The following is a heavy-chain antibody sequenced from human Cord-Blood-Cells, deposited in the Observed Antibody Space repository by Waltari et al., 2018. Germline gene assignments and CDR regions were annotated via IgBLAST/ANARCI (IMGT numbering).Heavy chain of an antibody. D-gene: IGHD5-18*01. CDR2: IYYSGRT. V-gene: IGHV4-39*01. CDR1: GGSISSSSYY. Sequence: QLQLQESGPGLVKPSETLSLTCTVSGGSISSSSYYWGWIRQPPGKGLEWIGSIYYSGRTYYNPSLKSRVTISVDTSKNQFSLKLSSVTAADTAVYYCARSRGYSYGSFDYWGQGTLVTVSS. CDR3: ARSRGYSYGSFDY. J-gene: IGHJ4*02.